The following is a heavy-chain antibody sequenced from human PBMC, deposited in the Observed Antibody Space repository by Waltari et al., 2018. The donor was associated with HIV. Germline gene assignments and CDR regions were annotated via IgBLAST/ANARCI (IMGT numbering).Heavy chain of an antibody. V-gene: IGHV3-53*01. CDR3: AREGDSSVYFDY. J-gene: IGHJ4*02. CDR1: GFIVHRNS. D-gene: IGHD3-22*01. Sequence: EVQLVPSGGGLIQPGGSLTLSCAASGFIVHRNSMNWVRQAPGKGLEWVSVIYSGGDTYYADSVQGRFTISRDSSKNTVFLQMNSLRAEDTAVYYCAREGDSSVYFDYWGQGILVSVSS. CDR2: IYSGGDT.